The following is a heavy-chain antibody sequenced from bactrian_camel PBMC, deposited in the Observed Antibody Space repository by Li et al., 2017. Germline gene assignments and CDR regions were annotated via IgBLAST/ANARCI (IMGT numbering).Heavy chain of an antibody. J-gene: IGHJ4*01. CDR1: EYTVHYC. Sequence: HVQLVESGGGSVQAGGSLRLSCAASEYTVHYCMGWFRQAPGKEREAVATIDTAGFATYTDSVKGRFAVSKDTAKNTLDLQMNNLTTGDTATYYCAVARSWDCIGASFFGMEEYGYWGRGTQVTVS. CDR3: AVARSWDCIGASFFGMEEYGY. CDR2: IDTAGFA. D-gene: IGHD1*01. V-gene: IGHV3S53*01.